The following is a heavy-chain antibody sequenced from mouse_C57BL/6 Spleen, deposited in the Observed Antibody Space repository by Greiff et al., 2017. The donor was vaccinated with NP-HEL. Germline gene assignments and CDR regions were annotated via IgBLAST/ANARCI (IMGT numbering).Heavy chain of an antibody. CDR2: IDPSDSET. CDR1: GYTFTSYW. D-gene: IGHD4-1*01. J-gene: IGHJ2*01. Sequence: VQLQQPGAELVRPGSSVKLSCKASGYTFTSYWMHWVKQRPIQGLEWIGNIDPSDSETHYNQKFKDKATLTVDKSSSTAYMQLSSLTSEDSAVYYCASGLTGTFYFDYWGQGTTLTVSS. V-gene: IGHV1-52*01. CDR3: ASGLTGTFYFDY.